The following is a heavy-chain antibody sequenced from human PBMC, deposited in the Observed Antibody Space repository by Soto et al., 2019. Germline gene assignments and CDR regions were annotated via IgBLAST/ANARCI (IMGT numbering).Heavy chain of an antibody. CDR3: ARDYDILTGYRDSFDY. V-gene: IGHV3-33*01. CDR2: IWYDGSNK. D-gene: IGHD3-9*01. Sequence: GGSLRLSCVASGFTFSSYGMHWVRQAPGKGLEWVAVIWYDGSNKYYADSVKSRFTISRDNSKNTLYLQMNSLRAEDTAVYYCARDYDILTGYRDSFDYWGQGTLVTVSS. CDR1: GFTFSSYG. J-gene: IGHJ4*02.